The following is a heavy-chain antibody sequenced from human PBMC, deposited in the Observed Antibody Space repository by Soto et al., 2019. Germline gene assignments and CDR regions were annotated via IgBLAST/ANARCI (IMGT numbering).Heavy chain of an antibody. Sequence: ASVKVSCKASGYTFTSYYMHWVRQAPGQGLEWMGIINPSGGSTSYAQKFQGRVTMTRDTSTSTVYMELSSLRSEDTAVYYCARAAGGYAFWSGYYFEYWGQGTLVTVSS. CDR2: INPSGGST. D-gene: IGHD3-3*01. J-gene: IGHJ4*02. CDR3: ARAAGGYAFWSGYYFEY. V-gene: IGHV1-46*03. CDR1: GYTFTSYY.